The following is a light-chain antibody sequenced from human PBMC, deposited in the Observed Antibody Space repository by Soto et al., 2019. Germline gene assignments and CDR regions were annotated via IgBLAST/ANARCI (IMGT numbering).Light chain of an antibody. V-gene: IGKV3-11*01. CDR1: QSVSSY. J-gene: IGKJ5*01. CDR2: DAS. Sequence: IVLTQSPATLSLSPGERATLSCRASQSVSSYLAWYQQKPGQAPRLLIYDASNRATGIPARFSGSGSGTDFTLTISSLESEDFAVYYCQQRSNWITFGQGTRLEI. CDR3: QQRSNWIT.